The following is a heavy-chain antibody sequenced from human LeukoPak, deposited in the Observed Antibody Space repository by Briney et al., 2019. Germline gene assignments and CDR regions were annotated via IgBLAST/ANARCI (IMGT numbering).Heavy chain of an antibody. CDR1: GFTFSSYS. J-gene: IGHJ5*02. V-gene: IGHV3-21*01. CDR2: ISSSSSYI. Sequence: GGSLRLSCAASGFTFSSYSMNWVRQAPGKGLEWVSSISSSSSYIYYADSVKGRFTISRDNSKNTLYLQMNSLRPEDTAVYYCARDPPRRYDLWGQGTLVTVSS. CDR3: ARDPPRRYDL.